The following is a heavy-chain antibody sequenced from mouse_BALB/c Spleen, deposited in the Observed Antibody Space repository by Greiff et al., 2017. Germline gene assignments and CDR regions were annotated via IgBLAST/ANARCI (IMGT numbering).Heavy chain of an antibody. CDR1: GFNINDTY. CDR2: IDPANGNT. CDR3: VHMITTRYWYFDV. V-gene: IGHV14-3*02. Sequence: VQLQQSGAELVKPGASVKLSCTASGFNINDTYMHWVKQRPEQGLEWIGRIDPANGNTKYDPKFQGKATITADTSANTAYLQLSSLTSADTAVYYCVHMITTRYWYFDVWGAGTTVTVSS. D-gene: IGHD2-4*01. J-gene: IGHJ1*01.